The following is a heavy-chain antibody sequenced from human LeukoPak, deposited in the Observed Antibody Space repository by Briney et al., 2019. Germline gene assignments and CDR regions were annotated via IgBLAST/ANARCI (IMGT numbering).Heavy chain of an antibody. Sequence: SETLSLTCTVSGGSISSYYWSWIRQPPGKGLEWIGYIYYSGSTNYNPSLKSRVTTSVDTSKNQFSLKLSSVTAADTAVYYCARDGSRVGSAFDIWGQGTMVTVSS. CDR1: GGSISSYY. CDR3: ARDGSRVGSAFDI. J-gene: IGHJ3*02. D-gene: IGHD1-26*01. CDR2: IYYSGST. V-gene: IGHV4-59*01.